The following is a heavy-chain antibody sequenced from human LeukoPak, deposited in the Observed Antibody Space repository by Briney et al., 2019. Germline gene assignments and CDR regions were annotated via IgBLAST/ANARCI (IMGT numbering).Heavy chain of an antibody. J-gene: IGHJ2*01. CDR1: GFTFSSYS. D-gene: IGHD3-3*02. V-gene: IGHV3-53*01. CDR2: IYSGATT. Sequence: PGGSLRLSCAASGFTFSSYSMNWVRQAPGKGLEWVSIIYSGATTYYADSVKGRFTISRDTSKNTVSLQMNSLRADDTAVYFCARVGDHFHWNLDLWGRGTLVTVSS. CDR3: ARVGDHFHWNLDL.